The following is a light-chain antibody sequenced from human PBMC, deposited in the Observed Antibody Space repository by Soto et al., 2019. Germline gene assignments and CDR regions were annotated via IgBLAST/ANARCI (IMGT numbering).Light chain of an antibody. CDR2: TAA. CDR3: QQSYSTPYT. CDR1: QRITTY. J-gene: IGKJ2*01. Sequence: IHMTQSPSSLSASVGDRVTITCRASQRITTYLNWYQQKPGKAPKLLISTAATLQGGVPSRFSGSGSGTDLTLTFTTLQPEDFATYFCQQSYSTPYTFGQGTKLEIK. V-gene: IGKV1-39*01.